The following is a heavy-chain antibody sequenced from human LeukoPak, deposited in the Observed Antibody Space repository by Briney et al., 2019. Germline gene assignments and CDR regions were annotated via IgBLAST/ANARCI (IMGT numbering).Heavy chain of an antibody. J-gene: IGHJ4*02. CDR2: IYYSGST. Sequence: SETLSLTCSVSGYSITSGYYWGWIRQPPGKGLEWIGYIYYSGSTNYNPSLKSRVTISVDTSKNQFSLKLSSVTAADTAVYYCARGGDYGGNGEDFDYWGQGTLVTVSS. V-gene: IGHV4-59*01. CDR1: GYSITSGYY. CDR3: ARGGDYGGNGEDFDY. D-gene: IGHD4-23*01.